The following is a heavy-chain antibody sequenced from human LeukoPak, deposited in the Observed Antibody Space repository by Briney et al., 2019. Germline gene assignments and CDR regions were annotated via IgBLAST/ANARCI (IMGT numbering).Heavy chain of an antibody. J-gene: IGHJ6*02. CDR3: VRDWRGWFGELRYYGMDV. CDR2: INPNSGGT. Sequence: GASAKVSCKASGYTFTGYYMHWVRQAPGQGLEWMGWINPNSGGTNYAQKFQGRVTMTRDTSISTAYMELRSLRADDTAVYYCVRDWRGWFGELRYYGMDVWGQGTTVTVSS. V-gene: IGHV1-2*02. D-gene: IGHD3-10*01. CDR1: GYTFTGYY.